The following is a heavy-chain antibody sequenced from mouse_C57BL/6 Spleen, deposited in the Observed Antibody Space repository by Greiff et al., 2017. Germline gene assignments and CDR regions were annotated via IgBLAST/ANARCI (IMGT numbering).Heavy chain of an antibody. CDR1: GYTFTDYE. V-gene: IGHV1-15*01. Sequence: QVQLQQSGAELVRPGASVTLSCKASGYTFTDYEMHWVKQTPVHGLEGIGAIDPETGGTAYNQKFKGKAILTADKSSSSAYMELRSLTSEDSAVYYCTENYGSSPYAMDYWGQGTSVTVSS. CDR2: IDPETGGT. J-gene: IGHJ4*01. D-gene: IGHD1-1*01. CDR3: TENYGSSPYAMDY.